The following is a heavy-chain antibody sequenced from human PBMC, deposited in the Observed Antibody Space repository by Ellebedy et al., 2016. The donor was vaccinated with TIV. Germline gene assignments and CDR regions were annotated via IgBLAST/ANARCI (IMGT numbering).Heavy chain of an antibody. V-gene: IGHV5-51*01. CDR1: GYRFTSYW. Sequence: GESLKISXKGSGYRFTSYWIGWVRQMPGKGLEWMGIIYPGDPETRNSPSFQGQVTISADKSISTAYLQWSSLKASDTAMYYCARHVSSGWFSSDSAFDIWGQGTMVTVSS. D-gene: IGHD6-19*01. CDR3: ARHVSSGWFSSDSAFDI. J-gene: IGHJ3*02. CDR2: IYPGDPET.